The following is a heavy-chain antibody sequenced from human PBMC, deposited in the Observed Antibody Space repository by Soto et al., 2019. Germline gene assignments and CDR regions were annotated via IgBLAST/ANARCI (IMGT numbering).Heavy chain of an antibody. CDR3: ARAVGDPLYYLDY. D-gene: IGHD6-19*01. CDR2: TDYSGNT. V-gene: IGHV4-59*08. J-gene: IGHJ4*02. Sequence: QVQLQESGPGLVRPSETLSLTCTVSSDSISSYYWIWIRQSPGKGLEWIGYTDYSGNTNYNPSLKCRVTISGDPSKNQFSLRLSSVTAADTAVYYCARAVGDPLYYLDYWGQGTLVTVSS. CDR1: SDSISSYY.